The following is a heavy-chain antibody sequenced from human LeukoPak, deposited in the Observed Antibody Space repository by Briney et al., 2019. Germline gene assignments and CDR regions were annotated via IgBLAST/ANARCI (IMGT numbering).Heavy chain of an antibody. J-gene: IGHJ4*02. V-gene: IGHV3-23*01. CDR2: ISGGGGSK. CDR1: GFSFNRNV. CDR3: AKDTDLDY. D-gene: IGHD4-17*01. Sequence: GGSLRLSCAASGFSFNRNVMNWVRQAPGKGLEWVSGISGGGGSKYYAASVKGRFTISRDNSKNTLDLQMSSLRAEDTAVYYCAKDTDLDYWGQGTLVIVSS.